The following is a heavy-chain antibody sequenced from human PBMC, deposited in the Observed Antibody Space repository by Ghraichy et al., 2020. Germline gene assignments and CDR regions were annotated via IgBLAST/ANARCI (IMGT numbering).Heavy chain of an antibody. CDR2: ARLKADSYTT. CDR1: GFTFSDHY. J-gene: IGHJ4*02. Sequence: GGSLRLSCAASGFTFSDHYMDWFRQAPGKGLEWVGRARLKADSYTTQYAASVKGRFTVSRDDSQSSLFLQMNSLKTEDTAVYYCARDSNRGWHWDYWGQGTLVTVSS. V-gene: IGHV3-72*01. D-gene: IGHD6-19*01. CDR3: ARDSNRGWHWDY.